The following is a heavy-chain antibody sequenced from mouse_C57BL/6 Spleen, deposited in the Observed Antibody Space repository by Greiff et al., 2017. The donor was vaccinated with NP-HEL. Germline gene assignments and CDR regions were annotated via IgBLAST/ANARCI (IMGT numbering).Heavy chain of an antibody. V-gene: IGHV5-4*01. J-gene: IGHJ4*01. D-gene: IGHD3-2*02. CDR1: GFTFSSYA. Sequence: EVMLVESGGGLVKPGGSLKLSCAASGFTFSSYAMSWVRQTPEKRLEWVATISDGGSYTYYPDNVKGRFTISRDNAKNNLYLQMSHLKSEDTAMYYCAIDSSYAMDYWGQGTSVTVSS. CDR2: ISDGGSYT. CDR3: AIDSSYAMDY.